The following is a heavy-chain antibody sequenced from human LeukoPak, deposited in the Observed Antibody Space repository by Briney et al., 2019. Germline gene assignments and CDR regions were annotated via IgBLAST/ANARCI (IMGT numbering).Heavy chain of an antibody. CDR1: GGSFSGFY. CDR2: INHSGST. J-gene: IGHJ4*02. Sequence: PSGTLSLTCAVYGGSFSGFYWSWIRQPPGKGLEYIGEINHSGSTNYNPSLKSRVTISIDTSKNQFSLKLRSVIAADTAVYYCARGPFRAAALLGYWGQGTLVTVSS. D-gene: IGHD6-13*01. V-gene: IGHV4-34*01. CDR3: ARGPFRAAALLGY.